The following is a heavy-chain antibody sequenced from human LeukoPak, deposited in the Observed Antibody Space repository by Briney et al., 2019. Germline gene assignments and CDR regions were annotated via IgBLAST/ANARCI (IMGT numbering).Heavy chain of an antibody. V-gene: IGHV1-8*02. J-gene: IGHJ4*02. CDR2: MNPNSGNT. CDR3: TRSPFDY. Sequence: ASVKVSCKASGGTFSSYAMSWVRQAPGEGLEWMGWMNPNSGNTGYAPKFQGTVTLTRNTSISTACMEPSGLRSEDPPVHYRTRSPFDYWGKGTLVTVSS. CDR1: GGTFSSYA.